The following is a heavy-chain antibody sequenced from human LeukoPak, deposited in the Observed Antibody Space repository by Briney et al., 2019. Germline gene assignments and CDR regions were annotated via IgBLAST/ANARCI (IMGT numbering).Heavy chain of an antibody. CDR3: AREWPRADYIFDY. J-gene: IGHJ4*02. CDR2: ISSSGTI. Sequence: GGSLRLSCAASGFTFSSYSMNWVRQAPGKGLEWISYISSSGTIYYVDSVKGRFTISRDNAKNSLYLQMNSLRAEDTAVYYCAREWPRADYIFDYWGQGTLVTVSS. CDR1: GFTFSSYS. D-gene: IGHD4-11*01. V-gene: IGHV3-48*01.